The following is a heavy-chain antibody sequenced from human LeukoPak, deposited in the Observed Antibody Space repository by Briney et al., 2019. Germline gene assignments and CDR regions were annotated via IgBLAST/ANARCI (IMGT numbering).Heavy chain of an antibody. Sequence: PGGSLRLSCTASGFTFGDYAMSWVRQAPGKGLEWVGFIRSKAYGGTTEYAASVKGRFTISRDDSKSIAYLQMNSLKTEDTAVYYCTRGGYYGSGSYYNPGAHYYWGQGTLVTVSS. CDR2: IRSKAYGGTT. V-gene: IGHV3-49*04. J-gene: IGHJ4*02. CDR1: GFTFGDYA. D-gene: IGHD3-10*01. CDR3: TRGGYYGSGSYYNPGAHYY.